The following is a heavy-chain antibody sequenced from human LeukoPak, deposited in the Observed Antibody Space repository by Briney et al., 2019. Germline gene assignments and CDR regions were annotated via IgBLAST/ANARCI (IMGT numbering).Heavy chain of an antibody. CDR3: TRSGYSYGYDY. CDR2: ITPDGNAA. J-gene: IGHJ4*02. CDR1: GFTFSGHW. D-gene: IGHD2-15*01. V-gene: IGHV3-74*03. Sequence: PGGSLRLSFVASGFTFSGHWMHWVRQVPGKGLMAVSRITPDGNAAAYADSVKGRFTISRDNAKNTLYLEMNSLTAEDTALYHCTRSGYSYGYDYCGQGTLVTVSS.